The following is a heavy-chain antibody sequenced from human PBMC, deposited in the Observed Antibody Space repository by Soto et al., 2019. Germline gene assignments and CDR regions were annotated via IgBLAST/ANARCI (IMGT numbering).Heavy chain of an antibody. Sequence: GGSLRLSCAASGFTFSSYDMHWVRQATGKGLELVSAIGTAGDTYYPGSVKGRFTISRENAKNSLYLQMNSLRAEDTAVYYCARCPRYYDFWSGQPQEYGMDVWGQGTTVTVSS. CDR1: GFTFSSYD. CDR2: IGTAGDT. V-gene: IGHV3-13*01. D-gene: IGHD3-3*01. J-gene: IGHJ6*02. CDR3: ARCPRYYDFWSGQPQEYGMDV.